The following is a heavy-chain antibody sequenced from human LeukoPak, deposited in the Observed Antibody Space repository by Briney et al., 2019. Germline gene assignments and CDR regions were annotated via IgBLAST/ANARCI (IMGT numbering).Heavy chain of an antibody. V-gene: IGHV3-7*01. J-gene: IGHJ4*02. CDR1: GFSFSSYW. CDR3: VSGFLQWLY. Sequence: GGSLRLSCAASGFSFSSYWMSWVRQAPGKGLEWVANINPDGSNMLYVDSVKGRFTISRDNAKNSLYLQLNNLRAEDTAVYFCVSGFLQWLYWGQGTLVTVSS. D-gene: IGHD3-3*01. CDR2: INPDGSNM.